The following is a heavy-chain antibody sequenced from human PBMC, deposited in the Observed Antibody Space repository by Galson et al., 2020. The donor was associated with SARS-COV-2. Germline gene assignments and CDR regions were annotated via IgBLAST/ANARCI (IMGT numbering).Heavy chain of an antibody. D-gene: IGHD7-27*01. J-gene: IGHJ4*02. Sequence: ALHGESLKISCAVSGFTFSNHWMHWVRQAPGKRLVWVSRIHSEGSSTSYADYVKGRFTISGDNAKNTLYLQMNSLRAEDTAVYYCARGDMGNDYFDYWGQGTLVTVSS. V-gene: IGHV3-74*01. CDR2: IHSEGSST. CDR1: GFTFSNHW. CDR3: ARGDMGNDYFDY.